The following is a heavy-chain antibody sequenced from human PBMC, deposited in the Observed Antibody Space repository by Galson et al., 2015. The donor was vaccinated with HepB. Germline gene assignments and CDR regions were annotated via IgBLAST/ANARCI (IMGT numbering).Heavy chain of an antibody. CDR3: ARGGGYSSSWYGDYFDY. CDR2: ISSSSSTI. J-gene: IGHJ4*02. V-gene: IGHV3-48*02. CDR1: GFTFSSYS. Sequence: SLRLSCAASGFTFSSYSMNWVRQAPGKGLEWVSYISSSSSTIYYADSVKGRFTISRDNAKNSLYLQMNSLRDEDTAVYYCARGGGYSSSWYGDYFDYWGQGTLVTVSS. D-gene: IGHD6-13*01.